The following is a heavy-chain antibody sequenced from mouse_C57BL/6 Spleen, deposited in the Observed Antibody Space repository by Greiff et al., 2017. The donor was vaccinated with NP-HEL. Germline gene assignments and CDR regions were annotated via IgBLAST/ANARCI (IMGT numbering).Heavy chain of an antibody. CDR3: ARNWDVGFDY. CDR1: GYSITSGYY. CDR2: ISYDGSN. Sequence: EVQRVESGPGLVKPSQSLSLTCSVTGYSITSGYYWNWIRQFPGNKLEWMGYISYDGSNNYNPSLKNRISITRDTSKNQFFLKLNSVTTEDTATYYCARNWDVGFDYWGQGTTLTVSS. D-gene: IGHD4-1*01. V-gene: IGHV3-6*01. J-gene: IGHJ2*01.